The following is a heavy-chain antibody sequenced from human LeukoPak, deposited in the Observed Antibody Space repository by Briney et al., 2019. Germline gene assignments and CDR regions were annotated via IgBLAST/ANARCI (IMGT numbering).Heavy chain of an antibody. J-gene: IGHJ6*02. CDR1: GGSISSGGYY. V-gene: IGHV4-31*03. Sequence: SQTLSLTCTVSGGSISSGGYYWSWIRQHPGKGLEWVGYIYYSGSTYYNPSLKSRVTISVDTSTNQFSLKLSSVTAADTAVYYCARDRRSQGYGMDVWGQGTTVTVSS. CDR3: ARDRRSQGYGMDV. CDR2: IYYSGST.